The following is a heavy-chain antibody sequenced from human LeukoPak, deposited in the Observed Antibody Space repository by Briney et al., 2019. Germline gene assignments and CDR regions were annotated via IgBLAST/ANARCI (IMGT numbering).Heavy chain of an antibody. CDR1: GFTFSSYA. CDR3: AKFPTYILWFGEPSPFDY. D-gene: IGHD3-10*01. Sequence: GGSLRLSCAASGFTFSSYAMSWVRQAPGKGLEWVSAISGSGGSTYYADSVKGRFTISRDNSKNTLYLQMNSLRAEDTAVYYCAKFPTYILWFGEPSPFDYWGQGTLVTVSS. V-gene: IGHV3-23*01. CDR2: ISGSGGST. J-gene: IGHJ4*02.